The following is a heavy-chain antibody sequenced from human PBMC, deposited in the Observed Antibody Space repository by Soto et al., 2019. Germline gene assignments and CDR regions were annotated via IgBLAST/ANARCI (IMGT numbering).Heavy chain of an antibody. J-gene: IGHJ4*02. D-gene: IGHD3-10*01. CDR2: ISYDGSNK. V-gene: IGHV3-30*18. Sequence: QVQLVESGGGVVQPGRSLRLSCAASGFTFSSYGMHWVGQAPGKGLEWVAVISYDGSNKYYADSVKGRFTISRDNSKNTLYLQMNSLRAEDTAVYYCAKDLQMVRGPLDYWGQGTLVTVSS. CDR3: AKDLQMVRGPLDY. CDR1: GFTFSSYG.